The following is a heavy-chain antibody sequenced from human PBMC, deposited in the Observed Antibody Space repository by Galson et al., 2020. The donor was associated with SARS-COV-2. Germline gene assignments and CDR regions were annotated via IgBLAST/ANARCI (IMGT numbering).Heavy chain of an antibody. CDR1: GGPISSSSYY. CDR2: VYYSGST. D-gene: IGHD6-19*01. CDR3: ARELSVAPRGGANSFYP. J-gene: IGHJ5*02. V-gene: IGHV4-39*07. Sequence: SQTLSLTCTVSGGPISSSSYYWGWIRQPPGRGLDWIGSVYYSGSTYYNPSLRSRVTISVDTSKNQFSLKLNSVTAADTAVYYCARELSVAPRGGANSFYPWGQGTLVTVSS.